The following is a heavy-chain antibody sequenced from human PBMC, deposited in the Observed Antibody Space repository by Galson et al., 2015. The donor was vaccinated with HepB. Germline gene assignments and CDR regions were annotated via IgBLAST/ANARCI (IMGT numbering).Heavy chain of an antibody. CDR1: GYTFTSYA. CDR3: ARAATIGYDAFDI. J-gene: IGHJ3*02. V-gene: IGHV1-3*01. Sequence: QSGAEVKKPGESLRISCKASGYTFTSYAMHWVRQAPGQRLEWMGWINAGNGNTKYSQKSQGRVPMTRDTSTSTVYMELSSLRSEDTAVYYCARAATIGYDAFDIWGQGTMVTVSS. D-gene: IGHD1-26*01. CDR2: INAGNGNT.